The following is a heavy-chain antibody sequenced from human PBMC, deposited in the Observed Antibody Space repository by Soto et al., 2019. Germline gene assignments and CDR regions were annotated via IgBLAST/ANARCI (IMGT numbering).Heavy chain of an antibody. Sequence: EVQLVESGGGLVQPGGSLRLSCAASGFTFSSYDMHWVRQATGKGLEWVSAIGTAGDTYYPGSVKGRFTISRENAKNSLYLQMNSLRAGDTAVYYWARGFSGVATIVDYYYGMDVWGQGTTVTVSS. D-gene: IGHD5-12*01. V-gene: IGHV3-13*04. CDR1: GFTFSSYD. J-gene: IGHJ6*02. CDR2: IGTAGDT. CDR3: ARGFSGVATIVDYYYGMDV.